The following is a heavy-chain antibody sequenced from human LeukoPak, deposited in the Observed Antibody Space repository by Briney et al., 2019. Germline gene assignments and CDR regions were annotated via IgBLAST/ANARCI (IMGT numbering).Heavy chain of an antibody. D-gene: IGHD2-2*02. Sequence: SGGSLRLSCAASGFTFSSYSMNWVRQAPGKGLEWVAVISYDGSNKYYADSVKGRFTISRDNSKNMLYLQMNSLRAEDTAVYYCAKDLVGYSAAIKGGFDYWGQGTLVTVSS. J-gene: IGHJ4*02. CDR2: ISYDGSNK. CDR3: AKDLVGYSAAIKGGFDY. V-gene: IGHV3-30*18. CDR1: GFTFSSYS.